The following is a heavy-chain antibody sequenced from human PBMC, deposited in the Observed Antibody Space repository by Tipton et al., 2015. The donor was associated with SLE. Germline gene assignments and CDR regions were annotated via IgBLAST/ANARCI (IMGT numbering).Heavy chain of an antibody. J-gene: IGHJ4*02. D-gene: IGHD3-3*01. CDR1: GGSISSYY. CDR3: ARADPCWSGSAFDY. V-gene: IGHV4-59*01. Sequence: TLSLTCTVSGGSISSYYWSWIRQPPGKGLEWIGYIYYSGSTNYNPSLKSRVTISVDTSKNQFSLKLSSVTAADTAVYYCARADPCWSGSAFDYWGQGTLVTVSS. CDR2: IYYSGST.